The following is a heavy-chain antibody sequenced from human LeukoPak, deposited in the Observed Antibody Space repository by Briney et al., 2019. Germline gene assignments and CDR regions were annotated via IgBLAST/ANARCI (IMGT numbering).Heavy chain of an antibody. Sequence: PGGSLRLSCAASGFTFNGYWMSWVRQAPGKGLEWVANLNQDGSEKYYVDSVRGRFTISRDNAKNSLYLQMNTLRAEDTAVYYCAKGGSSQYYYYMDVWGKGTTVTVSS. D-gene: IGHD6-6*01. V-gene: IGHV3-7*01. J-gene: IGHJ6*03. CDR1: GFTFNGYW. CDR3: AKGGSSQYYYYMDV. CDR2: LNQDGSEK.